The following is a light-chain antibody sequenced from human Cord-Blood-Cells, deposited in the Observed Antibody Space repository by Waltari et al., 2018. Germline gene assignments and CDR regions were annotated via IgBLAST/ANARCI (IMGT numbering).Light chain of an antibody. CDR2: DVS. CDR3: CSYAGSYTYV. V-gene: IGLV2-11*01. J-gene: IGLJ1*01. CDR1: SIDVAGYNY. Sequence: QSALTQPRSVSGSPGQSVTISCPGTSIDVAGYNYVSWYQQHPGKAPKLMIYDVSKRPSGVPDRFSGSKSGNTASLTISGLQAEDEADYYCCSYAGSYTYVFGTGTKVTVL.